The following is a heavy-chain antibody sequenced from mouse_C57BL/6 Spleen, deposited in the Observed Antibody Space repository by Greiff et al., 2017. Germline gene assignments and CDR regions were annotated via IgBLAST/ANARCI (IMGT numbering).Heavy chain of an antibody. J-gene: IGHJ2*01. CDR2: ISSGSSTI. CDR3: AREDYDGSSPY. V-gene: IGHV5-17*01. CDR1: GFTFSDYG. D-gene: IGHD1-1*01. Sequence: DVMLVESGGGLVKPGGSLKLSCAASGFTFSDYGMHWVRQAPEKGLEWVAYISSGSSTIYYADTVKGRFTISSDNAKNTLFLQMTSLRSEDTAMYYCAREDYDGSSPYWGQCATLTVSS.